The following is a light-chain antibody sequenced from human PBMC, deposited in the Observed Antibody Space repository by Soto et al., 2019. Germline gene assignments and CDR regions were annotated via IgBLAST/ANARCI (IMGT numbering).Light chain of an antibody. J-gene: IGLJ3*02. V-gene: IGLV2-8*01. CDR3: SSYADSNIWV. CDR1: SRDVGGYHY. CDR2: EVS. Sequence: QSALTQPPSSSGSPGQSVPISCTGTSRDVGGYHYVSWYQPHPGKAPKLRIYEVSKRPSGVPDRFSGSKSGNTASLTVSGLQAEDEADYYCSSYADSNIWVFGGGTKVTVL.